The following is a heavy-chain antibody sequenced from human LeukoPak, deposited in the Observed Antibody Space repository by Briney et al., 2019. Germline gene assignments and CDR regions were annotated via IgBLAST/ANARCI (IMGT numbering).Heavy chain of an antibody. Sequence: QPGGSLRLSCAASGFTFSSYAMHWVRQAPGKGLEWVAVISYDGSNKYYADSVKGRSTISRDNSKNTLYLQMNSLRAEDTAVYYCTRRLDYWGQGTLVTVSS. CDR2: ISYDGSNK. CDR1: GFTFSSYA. CDR3: TRRLDY. J-gene: IGHJ4*02. V-gene: IGHV3-30-3*01.